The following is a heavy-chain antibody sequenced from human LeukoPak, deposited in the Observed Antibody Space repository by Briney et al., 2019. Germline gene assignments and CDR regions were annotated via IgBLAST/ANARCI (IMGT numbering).Heavy chain of an antibody. V-gene: IGHV3-23*01. CDR2: ISGSGDST. J-gene: IGHJ4*02. CDR1: GFTFSSYA. CDR3: ALSSTVTRFFDF. D-gene: IGHD4-17*01. Sequence: GGSLRLSCAASGFTFSSYAMSWVRQAPGKGQEWVSAISGSGDSTYYGDSVKGRFTISRDNSKNTLYLQMNSLRAEDTAVYYCALSSTVTRFFDFWGQGTLVTVSS.